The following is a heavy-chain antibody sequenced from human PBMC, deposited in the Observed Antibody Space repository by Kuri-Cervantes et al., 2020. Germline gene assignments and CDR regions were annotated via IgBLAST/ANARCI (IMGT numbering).Heavy chain of an antibody. CDR3: ARAMVRGVIQCPGY. D-gene: IGHD3-10*01. CDR2: ITPFNGNT. CDR1: GYTFTYRY. V-gene: IGHV1-45*02. Sequence: SVKVSCKASGYTFTYRYLHWVRQAPGQALEWMGWITPFNGNTNYAQKFQDRVTITRDRSMSTAYMELSRLRSDDTAVYYCARAMVRGVIQCPGYWGQGTLVTVSS. J-gene: IGHJ4*02.